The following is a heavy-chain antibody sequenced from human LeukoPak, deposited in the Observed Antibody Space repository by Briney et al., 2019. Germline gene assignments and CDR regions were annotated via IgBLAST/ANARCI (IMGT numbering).Heavy chain of an antibody. J-gene: IGHJ5*02. V-gene: IGHV4-61*01. CDR1: GGSVSSGSYY. Sequence: PSETLSLTCTVSGGSVSSGSYYWSWIRQPPGKGLEWIGYIYYSGSTNYNPSLKSRVTISVDTSENQFSLKLSSVTAADTAVYYCARDRDLYSSSSRWFDPWGQGTLVTVSS. CDR3: ARDRDLYSSSSRWFDP. CDR2: IYYSGST. D-gene: IGHD6-6*01.